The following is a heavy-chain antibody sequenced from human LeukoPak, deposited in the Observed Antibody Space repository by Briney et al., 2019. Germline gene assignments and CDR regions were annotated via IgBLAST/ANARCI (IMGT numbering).Heavy chain of an antibody. CDR1: GYTFTAYY. D-gene: IGHD5-24*01. CDR3: ARDHTREFDY. Sequence: ASVKVSCKASGYTFTAYYMHWVRQAPGQGLEWMGWINPNSSGTTYAQKFQGRVTMTRDTSISTAYMELSRLRSDDTAVYYCARDHTREFDYWGQGTLVTVSS. V-gene: IGHV1-2*02. J-gene: IGHJ4*02. CDR2: INPNSSGT.